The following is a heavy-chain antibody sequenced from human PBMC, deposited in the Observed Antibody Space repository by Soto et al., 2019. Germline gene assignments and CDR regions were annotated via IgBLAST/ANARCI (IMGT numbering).Heavy chain of an antibody. CDR3: ARRFFGLGSDWFDY. CDR2: ISYDGSNK. V-gene: IGHV3-30-3*01. CDR1: GFTFSSYA. D-gene: IGHD1-26*01. J-gene: IGHJ4*02. Sequence: ESGGGVVQPGRSLRLSCAASGFTFSSYAMHWVRQAPGKGLEWVAVISYDGSNKYYADSVKGRFTISRDNSKNTLYLQMNSLRAEDTAVYYCARRFFGLGSDWFDYWGQGTLVTVSS.